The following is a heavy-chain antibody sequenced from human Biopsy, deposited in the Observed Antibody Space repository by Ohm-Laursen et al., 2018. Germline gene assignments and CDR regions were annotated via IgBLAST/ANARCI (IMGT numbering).Heavy chain of an antibody. CDR1: GGSISSDY. J-gene: IGHJ4*02. CDR2: ISNRGST. V-gene: IGHV4-59*01. Sequence: GTLSLTCTVSGGSISSDYGSWIRQSPGKGLERIGYISNRGSTNYNPSLRSRVTISVDRSKNQFSLELSSVTAADTAVYYCARVGAGAPSIDYFDYWGQGALVTVSS. CDR3: ARVGAGAPSIDYFDY. D-gene: IGHD1-26*01.